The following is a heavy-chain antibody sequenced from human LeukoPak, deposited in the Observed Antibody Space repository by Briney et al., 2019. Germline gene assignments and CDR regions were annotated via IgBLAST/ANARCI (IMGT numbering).Heavy chain of an antibody. Sequence: GGSLRLSCVGSGFTYRSHAMSWVRQAPEKGLEFVSGIYGNGGTTYYADSVKGRFSISRDNSKNTLYLQMDSLRGEDTAVYYCAKDFRIGYSAHFDYWGQGALVTVSS. CDR2: IYGNGGTT. CDR1: GFTYRSHA. V-gene: IGHV3-23*01. CDR3: AKDFRIGYSAHFDY. J-gene: IGHJ4*02. D-gene: IGHD2-21*01.